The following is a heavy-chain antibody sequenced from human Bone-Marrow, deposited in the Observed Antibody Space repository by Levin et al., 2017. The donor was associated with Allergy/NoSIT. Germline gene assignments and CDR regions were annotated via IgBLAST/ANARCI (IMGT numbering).Heavy chain of an antibody. J-gene: IGHJ3*01. D-gene: IGHD6-13*01. CDR2: INHSGST. Sequence: SETLSLTCAVYGGSFSGHYWTWIRQFPGKGLEWIGEINHSGSTTYNPSLKSRVTVSVDTSKNQFSLKLSSVTAADTALYYCARGVATIGTAYDFWGQGTKVTVSS. V-gene: IGHV4-34*01. CDR1: GGSFSGHY. CDR3: ARGVATIGTAYDF.